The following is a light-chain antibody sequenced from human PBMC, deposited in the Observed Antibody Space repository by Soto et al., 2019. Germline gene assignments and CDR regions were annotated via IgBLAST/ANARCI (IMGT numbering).Light chain of an antibody. J-gene: IGKJ1*01. CDR3: QHYNSYSEA. CDR2: KAS. CDR1: QTISSW. V-gene: IGKV1-5*03. Sequence: DIQMTQSPSTLFASVGDRGTITCRASQTISSWLAWYQQKPGKAPKLLIYKASTLKSGVTSRLSGSGSGTEFTLTISSLQPDDFATYYCQHYNSYSEAFGQGTKVDIK.